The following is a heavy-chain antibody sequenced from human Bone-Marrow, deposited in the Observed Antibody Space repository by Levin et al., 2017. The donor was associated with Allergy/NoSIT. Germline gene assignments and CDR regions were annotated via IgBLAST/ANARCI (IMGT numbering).Heavy chain of an antibody. J-gene: IGHJ3*02. D-gene: IGHD1-26*01. Sequence: PSETLSLTCTVSGGSISSSRYSWGWIRQSPETGLEWIGTLYYSGSTYYNPSLRSRVTLSLDTSKTQFSLKVRSVTAADTAGYYCVRHRIVGATNGFDIWGQGTKVTVSS. CDR2: LYYSGST. CDR3: VRHRIVGATNGFDI. CDR1: GGSISSSRYS. V-gene: IGHV4-39*01.